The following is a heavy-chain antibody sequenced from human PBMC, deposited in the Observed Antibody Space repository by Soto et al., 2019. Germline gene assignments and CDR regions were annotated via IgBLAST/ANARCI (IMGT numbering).Heavy chain of an antibody. J-gene: IGHJ4*02. V-gene: IGHV4-39*07. Sequence: PSETLSLTCTVSGGSISSSSYYWGWIRQPPGKGLEWIGSIYYSGSTYYNPSLKSRVTISVDTSKNRFSLKLSSVTAADTAVYYCARDHGDYFVRRHYFDYWGQGTLVTVSS. CDR1: GGSISSSSYY. D-gene: IGHD4-17*01. CDR3: ARDHGDYFVRRHYFDY. CDR2: IYYSGST.